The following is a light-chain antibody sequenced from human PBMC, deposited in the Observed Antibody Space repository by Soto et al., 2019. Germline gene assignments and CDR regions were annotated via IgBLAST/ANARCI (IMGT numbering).Light chain of an antibody. J-gene: IGKJ5*01. Sequence: DIVMTQSPDSLAVSLGERATINCKSSQSVLYSSNNKNYLAWYQQKPGKAPKLLIYAASSLQSGVPSRFSGSGSGTEFTLTINSLQPEDFATYYCQQSYSTPPAFGQGTRLEI. CDR1: QSVLYSSNNKNY. V-gene: IGKV4-1*01. CDR2: AAS. CDR3: QQSYSTPPA.